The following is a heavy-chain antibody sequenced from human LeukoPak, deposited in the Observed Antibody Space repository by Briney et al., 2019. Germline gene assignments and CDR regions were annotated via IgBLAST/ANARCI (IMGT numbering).Heavy chain of an antibody. J-gene: IGHJ4*02. Sequence: GASVKVSCKASGYTFTNYDITWVRQAPGKGLEWMGWISTYDSNTNYEQKLQDKFTMTTDTSTSTAYMELRNLRSDDTAVYYCARGGGEPGDYWGQGTLVTVSS. D-gene: IGHD1-26*01. V-gene: IGHV1-18*01. CDR1: GYTFTNYD. CDR2: ISTYDSNT. CDR3: ARGGGEPGDY.